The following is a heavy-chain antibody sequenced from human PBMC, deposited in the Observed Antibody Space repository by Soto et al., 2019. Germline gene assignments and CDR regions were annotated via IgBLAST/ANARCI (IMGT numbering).Heavy chain of an antibody. CDR3: ARGQFHHVSNYYYALDV. CDR2: FIPMFNRP. Sequence: QVQLVQSGAEVKKPGSSVKVSCKASGGTFSSYAISWVRQAPGQGLEWMGGFIPMFNRPHSARKFQGRVTITAAESTSTGYMDLSSLRSEDTAVYYCARGQFHHVSNYYYALDVWGQGTTVTVSS. J-gene: IGHJ6*02. V-gene: IGHV1-69*01. CDR1: GGTFSSYA.